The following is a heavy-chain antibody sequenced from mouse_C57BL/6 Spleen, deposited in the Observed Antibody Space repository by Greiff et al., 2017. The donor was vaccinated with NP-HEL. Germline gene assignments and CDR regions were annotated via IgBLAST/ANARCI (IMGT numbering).Heavy chain of an antibody. D-gene: IGHD1-1*01. J-gene: IGHJ1*03. V-gene: IGHV5-9-1*02. Sequence: EVKLVESGEGLVKPGGSLKLSCAASGFTFSSYAMSWVRQTPEKRLEWVAYISSGGDYIYYADTVKGRFTISRDNARNTLYLQMSSLKSEDTAMYYCTRARTPHYYGSSYWYFDVWGTGTTVTVSS. CDR1: GFTFSSYA. CDR2: ISSGGDYI. CDR3: TRARTPHYYGSSYWYFDV.